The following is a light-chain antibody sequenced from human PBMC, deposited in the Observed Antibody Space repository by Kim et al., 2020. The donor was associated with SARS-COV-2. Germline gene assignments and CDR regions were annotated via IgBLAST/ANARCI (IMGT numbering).Light chain of an antibody. J-gene: IGLJ2*01. Sequence: SYELTQPPSVSVAPGKTARVPCGGNSIGSKSVHWYQQKSGQAPVLVIYYDSDRPSGIPERFSGSNSGNTATLTISRVEAGDEADYYCQVWDSSSDPRVVF. CDR3: QVWDSSSDPRVV. CDR1: SIGSKS. V-gene: IGLV3-21*04. CDR2: YDS.